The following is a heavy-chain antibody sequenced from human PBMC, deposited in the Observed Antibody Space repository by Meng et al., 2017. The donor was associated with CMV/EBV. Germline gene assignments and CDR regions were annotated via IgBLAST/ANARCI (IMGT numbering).Heavy chain of an antibody. J-gene: IGHJ4*02. Sequence: GGSLRLSCAASGFTVSSNYMSWVRQAPGKGLEWVSVIYSGGSTYYADSVKGRFTISRDKSKNTLYLQMNSLRAEDTAVYYCARARKYYYDTPGDFDYWGQGTLVTVSS. CDR2: IYSGGST. V-gene: IGHV3-66*02. D-gene: IGHD3-22*01. CDR1: GFTVSSNY. CDR3: ARARKYYYDTPGDFDY.